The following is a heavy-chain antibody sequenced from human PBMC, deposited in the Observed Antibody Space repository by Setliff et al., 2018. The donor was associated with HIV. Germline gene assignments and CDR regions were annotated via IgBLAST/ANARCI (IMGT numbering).Heavy chain of an antibody. CDR1: GASISGYY. V-gene: IGHV4-4*08. J-gene: IGHJ3*02. CDR3: AGEGTRIRWQVEDSFHI. Sequence: PSETLSLTCTVSGASISGYYWSWIRQTPGKGLEWIGSIHGDGTTNHNPSLKSRVTISLDTPRNHFSLNLHSVTAADTAVYYCAGEGTRIRWQVEDSFHIWGEGTMVTVSS. D-gene: IGHD2-2*01. CDR2: IHGDGTT.